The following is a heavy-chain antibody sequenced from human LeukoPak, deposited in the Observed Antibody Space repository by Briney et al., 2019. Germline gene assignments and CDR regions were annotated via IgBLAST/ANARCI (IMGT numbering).Heavy chain of an antibody. CDR3: ARGLYFDY. Sequence: SETLSLTCTVSGGSISSGGYCWSWIRQHPGKGLEWIGYIYYSGSTYYNPSLKSRVTISVDTSKNQFSLKLSSVTAADTAVYYCARGLYFDYWGQGTLVTVSS. CDR2: IYYSGST. V-gene: IGHV4-31*03. J-gene: IGHJ4*02. CDR1: GGSISSGGYC.